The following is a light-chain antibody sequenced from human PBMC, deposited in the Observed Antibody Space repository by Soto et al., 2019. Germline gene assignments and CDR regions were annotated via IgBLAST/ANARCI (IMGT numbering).Light chain of an antibody. CDR3: SSYTSSITLLYV. V-gene: IGLV2-14*01. J-gene: IGLJ1*01. CDR2: EVS. CDR1: SSDVGGYNY. Sequence: QSVLTQPASVSGSPGQSITISCTGTSSDVGGYNYVSWYQQHPGKVPKLVIYEVSNRPSGVSNRFSGSKSGNTASLTISGLQAEDEADYYCSSYTSSITLLYVFGTGTKLTVL.